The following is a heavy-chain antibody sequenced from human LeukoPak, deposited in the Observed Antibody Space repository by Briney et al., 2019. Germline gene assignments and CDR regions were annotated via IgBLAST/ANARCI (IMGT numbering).Heavy chain of an antibody. CDR2: ISGSGGST. CDR1: GFTFSSYV. Sequence: GGSLRLSCAASGFTFSSYVMSWVRQAPGKGLEWVSAISGSGGSTYYADSVKGRFTISRDNSKNTLYLQMNSLRAEDTAVYYCARDRTNIVGATDWGQGTLVTVSS. J-gene: IGHJ4*02. V-gene: IGHV3-23*01. D-gene: IGHD1-26*01. CDR3: ARDRTNIVGATD.